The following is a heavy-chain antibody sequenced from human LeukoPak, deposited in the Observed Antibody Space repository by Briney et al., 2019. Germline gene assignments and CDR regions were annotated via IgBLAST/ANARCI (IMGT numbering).Heavy chain of an antibody. D-gene: IGHD2-15*01. CDR3: ARLVATFFDY. V-gene: IGHV4-31*11. CDR2: IYYSGST. Sequence: SQTLPLTCAVSGGSISSGGYYWSWIRQHPGKGLEWIGYIYYSGSTYYNPSLKSRVTISVDTSKNQFSLKLSSVTAADTAVYYCARLVATFFDYWGQGTLVTVSS. CDR1: GGSISSGGYY. J-gene: IGHJ4*02.